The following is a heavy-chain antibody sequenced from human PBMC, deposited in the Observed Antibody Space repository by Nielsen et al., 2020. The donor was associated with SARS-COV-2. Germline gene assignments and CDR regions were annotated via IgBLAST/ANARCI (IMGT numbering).Heavy chain of an antibody. CDR3: AKDGYGDYSLDY. Sequence: SLRLSCAASGFTFDDYAMHWVRQAPGKGLEWVSGISWNSGSIGYADSVKGRFTISRDNAKNSLYLQMNSLRAEDTALYYCAKDGYGDYSLDYWGQGTLVTVSS. D-gene: IGHD4-17*01. CDR1: GFTFDDYA. CDR2: ISWNSGSI. V-gene: IGHV3-9*01. J-gene: IGHJ4*02.